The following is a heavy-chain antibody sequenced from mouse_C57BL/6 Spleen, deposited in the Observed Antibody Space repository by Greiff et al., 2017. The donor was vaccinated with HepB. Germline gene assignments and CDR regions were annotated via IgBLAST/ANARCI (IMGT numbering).Heavy chain of an antibody. CDR2: ISDGGSYT. D-gene: IGHD3-1*01. J-gene: IGHJ4*01. Sequence: EVMLVESGGGLVKPGGSLKLSCAASGFTFSSYAMSWVRQTPEKRLEWVATISDGGSYTYYPDNVKGRFTISRDNAKNNLYLQMSHLKSEDTAMYYCARVGKAYYAMDYWGQGTSVTVTS. CDR1: GFTFSSYA. CDR3: ARVGKAYYAMDY. V-gene: IGHV5-4*03.